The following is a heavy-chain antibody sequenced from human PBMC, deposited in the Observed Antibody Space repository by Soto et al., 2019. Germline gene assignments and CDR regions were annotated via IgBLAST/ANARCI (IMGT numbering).Heavy chain of an antibody. Sequence: SVKVSCKASGGTFSSYAISWVRQAPGQGLEWMGGIIPIFGTANYAQKFQGRVTITADESTSTAYMELSSLRSEDTAVYYCARGVVAATANNWFDPLGQGTLVTVSS. D-gene: IGHD2-15*01. CDR3: ARGVVAATANNWFDP. CDR2: IIPIFGTA. CDR1: GGTFSSYA. J-gene: IGHJ5*02. V-gene: IGHV1-69*13.